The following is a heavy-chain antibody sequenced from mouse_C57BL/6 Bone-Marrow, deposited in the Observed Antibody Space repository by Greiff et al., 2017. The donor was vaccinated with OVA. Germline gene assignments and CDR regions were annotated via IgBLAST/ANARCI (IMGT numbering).Heavy chain of an antibody. CDR3: SRTYYYGSSYGFAY. J-gene: IGHJ3*01. CDR2: IRNKANGYTT. D-gene: IGHD1-1*01. V-gene: IGHV7-3*01. CDR1: GFTFTDYY. Sequence: EVKLVESGGGLVQPGGSLSLSCAASGFTFTDYYMSWVRQPPGKALEWLGFIRNKANGYTTEYSASVKGRFTISRDSSQSILYLQMNALRAEDSATYYCSRTYYYGSSYGFAYWGQGTLVTVSA.